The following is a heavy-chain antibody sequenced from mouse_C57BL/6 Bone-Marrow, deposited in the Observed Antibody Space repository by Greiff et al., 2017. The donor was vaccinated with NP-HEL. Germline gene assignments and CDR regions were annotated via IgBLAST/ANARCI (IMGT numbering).Heavy chain of an antibody. D-gene: IGHD1-1*01. CDR2: INPNNGGT. J-gene: IGHJ4*01. V-gene: IGHV1-26*01. Sequence: VQLQQSGPELVKPGASVKISCKASGYTFTDYYMNWVKQSHGKSLEWIGDINPNNGGTSYNQKFKGKATLTVDKSSRPAYMELRSLTSDDSAVYYCAREGITTVVEGDYYAMDYWGQGTSVTVSS. CDR3: AREGITTVVEGDYYAMDY. CDR1: GYTFTDYY.